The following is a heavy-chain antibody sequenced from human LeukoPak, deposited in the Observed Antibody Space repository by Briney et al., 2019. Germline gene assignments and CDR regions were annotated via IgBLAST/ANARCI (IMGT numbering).Heavy chain of an antibody. CDR3: ARRTTIFGVVIQDAFDI. Sequence: KPSETLSLTCAVYGGSFSGYYWSWIRQPPGKGLEWIGEINHSGSTNYNPSLKSRVTISVDTSKNQFSLKLSSVTAADTAVYYCARRTTIFGVVIQDAFDIWGQGTMVTVSS. CDR1: GGSFSGYY. D-gene: IGHD3-3*01. J-gene: IGHJ3*02. V-gene: IGHV4-34*01. CDR2: INHSGST.